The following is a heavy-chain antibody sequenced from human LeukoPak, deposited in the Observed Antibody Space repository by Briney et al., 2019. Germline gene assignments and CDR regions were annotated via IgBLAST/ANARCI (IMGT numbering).Heavy chain of an antibody. CDR1: GFTFSSYW. D-gene: IGHD3-16*01. CDR3: ARVSRRGSYYYMDV. CDR2: INSDGSST. V-gene: IGHV3-74*01. Sequence: GGSLRLSCAASGFTFSSYWMHWVRQAPGKGLVWVSRINSDGSSTSYADSVKGRFTISRDNAKNTLYLQMNSLRAEDTAVYYCARVSRRGSYYYMDVWGKGTTVTVSS. J-gene: IGHJ6*03.